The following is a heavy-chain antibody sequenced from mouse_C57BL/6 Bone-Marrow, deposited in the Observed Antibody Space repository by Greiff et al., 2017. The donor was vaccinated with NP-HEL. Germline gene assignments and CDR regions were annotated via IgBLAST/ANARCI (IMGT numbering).Heavy chain of an antibody. CDR2: ISYDGSN. CDR3: ARKLFSWFAY. V-gene: IGHV3-6*01. J-gene: IGHJ3*01. D-gene: IGHD4-1*01. CDR1: GYSITSGYY. Sequence: EVQVVESGPGLVKPSQSLSLTCSVTGYSITSGYYWNWIRQFPGNKLEWMGYISYDGSNNYNPSLKNRISITRDTSKNQFFLKLNSVTTEDTATYYCARKLFSWFAYWGQGTLVTVSA.